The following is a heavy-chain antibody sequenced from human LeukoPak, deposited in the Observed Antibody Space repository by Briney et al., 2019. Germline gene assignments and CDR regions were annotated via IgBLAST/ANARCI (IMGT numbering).Heavy chain of an antibody. CDR3: ARVGVSGIAVAGGNY. CDR1: GLTFSNAW. D-gene: IGHD6-19*01. J-gene: IGHJ4*02. V-gene: IGHV3-66*01. Sequence: GGSLRLSCAASGLTFSNAWMSWVRQAPGKGLEWVSVIYRGGSTYYADSVKGRFTISRDNSKNTLYLQMNSLRAEDTAVYYCARVGVSGIAVAGGNYWGQGTLVTVSS. CDR2: IYRGGST.